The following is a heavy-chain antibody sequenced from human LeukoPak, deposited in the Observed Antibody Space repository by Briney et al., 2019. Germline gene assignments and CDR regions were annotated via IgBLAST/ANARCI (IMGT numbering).Heavy chain of an antibody. CDR3: ARAECSGGSCHLDY. CDR2: IYPGDSDT. D-gene: IGHD2-15*01. CDR1: GYSFSSYW. Sequence: GESLKISCKGSGYSFSSYWIGWVRQMPGKGLEWMGIIYPGDSDTRHSPSFQGQVTISADKSISTAYLQWSSLKASNTAMYYCARAECSGGSCHLDYWGQGTLVTVSS. J-gene: IGHJ4*02. V-gene: IGHV5-51*01.